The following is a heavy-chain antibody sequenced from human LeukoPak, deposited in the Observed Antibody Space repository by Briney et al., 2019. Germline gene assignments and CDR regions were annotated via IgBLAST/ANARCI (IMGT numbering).Heavy chain of an antibody. V-gene: IGHV3-7*03. CDR3: SRDPRNLDY. Sequence: GGSLRLSCAASGFTFSTYWMSWVRQAPGKGLEWVANIKQDGSEKYYVDSVKGRFTISRDNAKNSLFLQMNNLRAEDTAVYYCSRDPRNLDYWGQGTLVTVSS. CDR1: GFTFSTYW. D-gene: IGHD1-14*01. CDR2: IKQDGSEK. J-gene: IGHJ4*02.